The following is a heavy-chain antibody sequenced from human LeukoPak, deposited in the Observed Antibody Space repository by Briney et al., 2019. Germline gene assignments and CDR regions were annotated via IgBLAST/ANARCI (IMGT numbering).Heavy chain of an antibody. J-gene: IGHJ3*02. D-gene: IGHD3-10*01. CDR2: IIPILGIA. Sequence: SVKVSCKASGGTFSSYAISWVRQAPGQGLEWMGRIIPILGIANYAQKFQGRVTITADKSTSTAYMELSSLRSEDTAVYYCALYYYGSGSYWDGFDIWGQGTMVTVSS. V-gene: IGHV1-69*04. CDR3: ALYYYGSGSYWDGFDI. CDR1: GGTFSSYA.